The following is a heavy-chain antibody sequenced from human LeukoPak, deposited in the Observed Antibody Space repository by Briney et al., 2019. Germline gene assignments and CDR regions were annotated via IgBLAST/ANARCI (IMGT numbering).Heavy chain of an antibody. Sequence: PSETLSLTCTVSGGSISSGGYYWSWIRQPPGKGLEWIGYIYHSGSTYYNPSLKSRVTISVDRSKNQFSLKLSSVTAADTAVYYCARDPYYYDSSGSGDWGQGTLVTVSS. D-gene: IGHD3-22*01. J-gene: IGHJ4*02. CDR3: ARDPYYYDSSGSGD. CDR1: GGSISSGGYY. V-gene: IGHV4-30-2*01. CDR2: IYHSGST.